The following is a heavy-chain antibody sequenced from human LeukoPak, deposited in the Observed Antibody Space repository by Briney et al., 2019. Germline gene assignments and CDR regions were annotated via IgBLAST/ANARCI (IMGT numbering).Heavy chain of an antibody. J-gene: IGHJ5*02. CDR1: GFTFSSFE. CDR2: ISGGGTTI. D-gene: IGHD3-10*01. V-gene: IGHV3-48*03. CDR3: ASLDAGSGSWLMGENWSDP. Sequence: PGGSLRLSCAASGFTFSSFEMNWVRQTPGKGLEWVSFISGGGTTIYYADPVKGRFTISRDNAKKSLYLQMNSLRAEDTAVYYCASLDAGSGSWLMGENWSDPWGQGALVTVSS.